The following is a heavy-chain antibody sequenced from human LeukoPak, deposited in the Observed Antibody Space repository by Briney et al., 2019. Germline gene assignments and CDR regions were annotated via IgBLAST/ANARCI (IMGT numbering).Heavy chain of an antibody. CDR3: ARDVRATVVTAGPDY. J-gene: IGHJ4*02. D-gene: IGHD2-21*02. V-gene: IGHV3-30*02. CDR1: GFTLMNYG. Sequence: GGSLGLSCVASGFTLMNYGMHWVRQAPGKGLEWVSFIRSDGSYQYYTDSVRGRFIISRDVSANAVFLQMNSLTLEDTAVYFCARDVRATVVTAGPDYWGRGTLVTVSS. CDR2: IRSDGSYQ.